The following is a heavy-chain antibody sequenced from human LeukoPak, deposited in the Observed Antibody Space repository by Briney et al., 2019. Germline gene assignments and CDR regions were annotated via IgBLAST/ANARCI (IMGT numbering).Heavy chain of an antibody. J-gene: IGHJ3*02. CDR2: INSSGDKT. Sequence: GGSLRLSCSGSGFTFSIYAIHWVRQAPRKGPEYVSVINSSGDKTYYADSVKGRFTISRDNSKNTLYLQMNSLRAEDTAVYYCAREHTAMAEGAFDIWGQGTMVTVSS. CDR1: GFTFSIYA. D-gene: IGHD5-18*01. CDR3: AREHTAMAEGAFDI. V-gene: IGHV3-64*04.